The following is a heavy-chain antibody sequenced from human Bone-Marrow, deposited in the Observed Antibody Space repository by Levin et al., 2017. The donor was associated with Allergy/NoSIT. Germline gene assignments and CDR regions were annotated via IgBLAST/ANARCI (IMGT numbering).Heavy chain of an antibody. D-gene: IGHD2-15*01. CDR2: IYHSGGA. CDR1: GGSLSSYY. Sequence: PSETLSLTCTVSGGSLSSYYWSWIRQPPGKGLEWIGYIYHSGGANYNPSLKSRVTISVDTSKNQFSLRLRSVSAADTGVYYCARVDVAVVRAFDFWGQGTVVTVSS. J-gene: IGHJ3*01. V-gene: IGHV4-59*01. CDR3: ARVDVAVVRAFDF.